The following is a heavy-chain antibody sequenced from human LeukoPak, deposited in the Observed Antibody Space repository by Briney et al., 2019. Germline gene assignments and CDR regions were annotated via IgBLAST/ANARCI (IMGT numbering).Heavy chain of an antibody. V-gene: IGHV3-48*03. J-gene: IGHJ4*02. CDR2: ISSSGSTI. CDR3: ARDEAGSDY. D-gene: IGHD6-19*01. CDR1: GFTFSNYE. Sequence: PGGSLRLSCAASGFTFSNYEMNWVRQAPGKGLEWVSYISSSGSTIYYADSVKGRFTISRDNAKNSLYLQMSSLRAEDTAVYYCARDEAGSDYWGQGTLVTVSS.